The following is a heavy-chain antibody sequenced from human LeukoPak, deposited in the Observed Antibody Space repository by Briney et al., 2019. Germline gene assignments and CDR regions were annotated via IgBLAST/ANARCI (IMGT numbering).Heavy chain of an antibody. J-gene: IGHJ6*02. Sequence: SVKVSCKASGGSFSNYAISWVRQAPGQGLEWMGGIVPILSTTNYARKFQGRVTMTAGESTSTAYMELSSLRSDDTAVYYCARGPPPYTEGDLFYYYGLDVWGQGTTVTVSS. D-gene: IGHD3-16*01. CDR3: ARGPPPYTEGDLFYYYGLDV. CDR2: IVPILSTT. CDR1: GGSFSNYA. V-gene: IGHV1-69*13.